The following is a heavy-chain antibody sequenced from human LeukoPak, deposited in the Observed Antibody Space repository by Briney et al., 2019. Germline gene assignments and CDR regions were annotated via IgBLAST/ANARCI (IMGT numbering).Heavy chain of an antibody. CDR2: ISSGSDTT. CDR1: GFPFSSYT. Sequence: GGSLRLSCAASGFPFSSYTMNWVRQAPGKGLEWVSYISSGSDTTYYADSVKGRFTITRDNAKNSLYLIMNSLRAEDTAVYFCARDLQRDLLLSYWGQGTLVTVSS. CDR3: ARDLQRDLLLSY. J-gene: IGHJ4*02. D-gene: IGHD2/OR15-2a*01. V-gene: IGHV3-48*04.